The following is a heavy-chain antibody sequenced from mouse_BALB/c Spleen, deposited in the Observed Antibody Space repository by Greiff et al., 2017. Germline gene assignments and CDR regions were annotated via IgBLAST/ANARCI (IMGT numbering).Heavy chain of an antibody. V-gene: IGHV5-6-3*01. J-gene: IGHJ4*01. Sequence: DVMLVESGGGLVQPGGSLKLSCAASGFTFSSYGMSWVRQTPDKRLELVATINSTGGSTYYPDSVKGRFTISRDNAKNTLYLQMSSLKSEDTAMYYCARMDYWGQGTSVTVSS. CDR1: GFTFSSYG. CDR3: ARMDY. CDR2: INSTGGST.